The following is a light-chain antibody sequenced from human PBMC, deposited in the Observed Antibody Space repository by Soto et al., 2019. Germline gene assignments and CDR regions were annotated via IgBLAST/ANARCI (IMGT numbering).Light chain of an antibody. CDR3: GTWDSSLSAHV. J-gene: IGLJ1*01. V-gene: IGLV1-51*01. CDR1: TSNIGNNF. CDR2: EDN. Sequence: QSVLTQPPSVSAAPGQRVTISCSGSTSNIGNNFVSWYQQLPGTAPKLLMYEDNKRPSGIPDRISGSKSGTSATLGTTGLQTGDEADYYCGTWDSSLSAHVSGTGTKVTVL.